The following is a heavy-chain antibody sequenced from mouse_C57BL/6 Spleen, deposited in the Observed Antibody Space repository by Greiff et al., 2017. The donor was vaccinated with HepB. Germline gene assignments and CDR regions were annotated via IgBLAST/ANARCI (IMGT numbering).Heavy chain of an antibody. CDR1: GFTFSSYG. J-gene: IGHJ2*01. CDR2: ISSGGSYT. D-gene: IGHD2-3*01. Sequence: EVKLVESGGDLVKPGGSLKLSCAASGFTFSSYGMSWVRQPPDKRLEWVGNISSGGSYTYYPDRVKGRFTIARDNAKNTLYLQMSSRKSEDTAMYDSARHGVSMMVLDYWGQGTTLTGAS. CDR3: ARHGVSMMVLDY. V-gene: IGHV5-6*01.